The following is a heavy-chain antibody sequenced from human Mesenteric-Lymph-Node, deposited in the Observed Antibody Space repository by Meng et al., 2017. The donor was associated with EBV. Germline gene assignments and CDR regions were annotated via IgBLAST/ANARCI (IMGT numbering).Heavy chain of an antibody. CDR1: GGSVTSGSYY. D-gene: IGHD1-1*01. V-gene: IGHV4-61*01. CDR3: ARGRRGVQYFDF. Sequence: QGQLQEPGPGLVKPSETLSLTCTGSGGSVTSGSYYWNWIRQPPGKRLEWIGYIHYSGSTNYNPSLKSQITISVDTSKNQLSLRVSHVTAADTAVYYCARGRRGVQYFDFWGQGALVTVSS. J-gene: IGHJ4*02. CDR2: IHYSGST.